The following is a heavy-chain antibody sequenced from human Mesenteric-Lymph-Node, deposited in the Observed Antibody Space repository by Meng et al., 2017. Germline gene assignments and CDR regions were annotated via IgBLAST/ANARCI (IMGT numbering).Heavy chain of an antibody. CDR2: ITSSGGNT. Sequence: GESLKISCAASGFRFSNFGMTWVRQGPGKGLECVSAITSSGGNTYYADSVKGRFTISRDNSKNTLYLQMNSLRAEDSALYYCAKVVMGDTYYFDSWGQGTLVNVSS. CDR3: AKVVMGDTYYFDS. J-gene: IGHJ4*02. CDR1: GFRFSNFG. V-gene: IGHV3-23*01. D-gene: IGHD3-16*01.